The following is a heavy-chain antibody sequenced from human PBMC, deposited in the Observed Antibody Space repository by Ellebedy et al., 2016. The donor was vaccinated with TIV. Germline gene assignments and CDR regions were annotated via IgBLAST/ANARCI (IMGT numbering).Heavy chain of an antibody. CDR1: GGSISSSNYY. CDR2: IYYSGNT. V-gene: IGHV4-39*01. Sequence: MPSETLSLTCTVSGGSISSSNYYWGWIRQPPGKGLEWIGSIYYSGNTYYNPSLKSRVTTFVDTPKNQFSLRLTSVTAADTAVYYCARQKREYVWGSYRPPDAFDIWGQGTMVTVSS. D-gene: IGHD3-16*02. J-gene: IGHJ3*02. CDR3: ARQKREYVWGSYRPPDAFDI.